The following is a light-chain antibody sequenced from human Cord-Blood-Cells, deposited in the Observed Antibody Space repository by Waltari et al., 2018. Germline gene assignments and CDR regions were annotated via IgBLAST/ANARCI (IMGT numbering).Light chain of an antibody. CDR3: QQYNSYLT. Sequence: DIQRTQSPSTLSASVGDSVTITCRASQSISSWLAWYQQKPGKAPTLLIYKASSLESGVPSRFSGSGSGTEFTLTISSLQPDDFATYYCQQYNSYLTFGGGTKVEIK. CDR2: KAS. J-gene: IGKJ4*01. V-gene: IGKV1-5*03. CDR1: QSISSW.